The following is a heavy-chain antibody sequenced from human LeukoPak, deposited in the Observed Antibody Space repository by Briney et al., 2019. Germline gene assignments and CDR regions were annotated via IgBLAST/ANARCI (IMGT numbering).Heavy chain of an antibody. Sequence: PGGSLRLSCAASGFTFSSYWMYWVRQAPGKGLVWVSLINSDGKTTNYADSVKGRFTISRDNAKNTLYLQMNSLRAEDTAVYYCARDITLTRGGRSDYWGQGTLVTVSA. CDR2: INSDGKTT. V-gene: IGHV3-74*01. J-gene: IGHJ4*02. CDR1: GFTFSSYW. CDR3: ARDITLTRGGRSDY. D-gene: IGHD3-10*01.